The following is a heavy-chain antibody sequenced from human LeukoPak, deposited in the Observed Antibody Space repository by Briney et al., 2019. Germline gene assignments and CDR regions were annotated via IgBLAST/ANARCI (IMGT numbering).Heavy chain of an antibody. Sequence: SVKVSCKASGGTFSSYAISWVRQAPGQGLEWMGGIIPIFGTANYAQKFQGRVTITADESTSTAYMELSNLRSEDTAVYYCARDSMVRASFDPWGQGTLVTVSS. V-gene: IGHV1-69*13. CDR1: GGTFSSYA. J-gene: IGHJ5*02. D-gene: IGHD3-10*01. CDR3: ARDSMVRASFDP. CDR2: IIPIFGTA.